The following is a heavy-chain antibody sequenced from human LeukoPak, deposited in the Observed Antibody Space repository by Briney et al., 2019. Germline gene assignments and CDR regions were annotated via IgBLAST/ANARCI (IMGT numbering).Heavy chain of an antibody. D-gene: IGHD3-10*01. CDR2: INHSGST. J-gene: IGHJ4*02. V-gene: IGHV4-34*01. Sequence: NPSETLSLTCAVYGGSFSGYYWSWIRQPPGKGLEWIGEINHSGSTNYNPSLKSRVTISVDTSKNQFSLKLSSVTAADTAVYYCATEGYGSGSYPASGYFDYWGQGTLVTVSS. CDR3: ATEGYGSGSYPASGYFDY. CDR1: GGSFSGYY.